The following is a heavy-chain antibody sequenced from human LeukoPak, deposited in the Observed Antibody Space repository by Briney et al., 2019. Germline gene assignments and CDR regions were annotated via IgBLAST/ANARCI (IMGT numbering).Heavy chain of an antibody. Sequence: GGSLRLSCAASGFTFNNYAMNWVRQAPGKGLELVSSISGGGDRTYYADSVKGRFTISRDNSKNTLYLQMNSLRAEDTAVYYCAKDRSYGGNPQDAFDIWGQGTLVTVSS. CDR2: ISGGGDRT. CDR1: GFTFNNYA. D-gene: IGHD4-23*01. J-gene: IGHJ3*02. CDR3: AKDRSYGGNPQDAFDI. V-gene: IGHV3-23*01.